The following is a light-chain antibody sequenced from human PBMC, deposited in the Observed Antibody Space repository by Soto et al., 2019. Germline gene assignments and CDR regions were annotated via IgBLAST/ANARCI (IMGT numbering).Light chain of an antibody. CDR1: QDISNY. Sequence: DIQMTQSPSSLSASVGDRVTITCQASQDISNYLNWYRQKPGKAPILLIYDASNLETGVPSRFSGSGSGTDFTFTISSLQPEDIAAYQCQQYENLPPLTFGPGTKVDIK. CDR3: QQYENLPPLT. J-gene: IGKJ3*01. V-gene: IGKV1-33*01. CDR2: DAS.